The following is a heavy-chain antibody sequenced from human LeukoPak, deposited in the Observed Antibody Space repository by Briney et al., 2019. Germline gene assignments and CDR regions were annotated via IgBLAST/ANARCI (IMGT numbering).Heavy chain of an antibody. J-gene: IGHJ5*02. V-gene: IGHV4-4*02. Sequence: SETLSLTCTVSLDSTTSNFWSWVRQPPGKGLEWIGEIHRSGSPNYNPSLQSRVTISIDRSRNQIVLELSSVTAADTAVYYCARGARTPSGYGSRTAGRANWFDPWGQGTLVTVSS. CDR3: ARGARTPSGYGSRTAGRANWFDP. CDR2: IHRSGSP. CDR1: LDSTTSNF. D-gene: IGHD5-12*01.